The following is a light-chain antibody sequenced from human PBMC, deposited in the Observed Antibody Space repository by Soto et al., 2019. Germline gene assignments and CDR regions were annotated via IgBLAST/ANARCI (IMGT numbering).Light chain of an antibody. CDR3: LQGTHWPWT. V-gene: IGKV2-30*02. J-gene: IGKJ1*01. CDR1: QSLVHSDGNTS. Sequence: DVVMTQSPLSLPVTLGQPASISCRSSQSLVHSDGNTSLNWFQQRPGQSLRHLIYKVSNRDAGVPDRFGGSGSGTDFTLKISRVEAGDVVSYYCLQGTHWPWTFGQGIKVEVK. CDR2: KVS.